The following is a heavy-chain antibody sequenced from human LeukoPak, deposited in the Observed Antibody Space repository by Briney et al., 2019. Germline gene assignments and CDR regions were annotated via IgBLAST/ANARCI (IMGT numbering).Heavy chain of an antibody. D-gene: IGHD2-21*01. CDR3: AKDRRDFGGDSLDY. V-gene: IGHV3-9*01. Sequence: GGSLRLSCAASGFTFDDYAMHWVRQAPGKGLEWVSGISWNSGNIGYADSVRGRFTISRDNAKNSLYLQMNSLKNEDTAFYYCAKDRRDFGGDSLDYWGQGTLVTVSS. J-gene: IGHJ4*02. CDR2: ISWNSGNI. CDR1: GFTFDDYA.